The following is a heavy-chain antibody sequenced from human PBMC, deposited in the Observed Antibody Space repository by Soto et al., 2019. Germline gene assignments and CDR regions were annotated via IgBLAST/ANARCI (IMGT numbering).Heavy chain of an antibody. Sequence: PSETLSLTCAVYGGSFSGYYWSWIRQPPGKGLEWIGEINHSGSTNYNPSLKSRVTISVDTSKNQFSLKLSSVTAADTAVYYCVSLQPARRYSSGWYVREDVWGQGTTVTVSS. V-gene: IGHV4-34*01. CDR1: GGSFSGYY. D-gene: IGHD6-19*01. CDR2: INHSGST. CDR3: VSLQPARRYSSGWYVREDV. J-gene: IGHJ6*02.